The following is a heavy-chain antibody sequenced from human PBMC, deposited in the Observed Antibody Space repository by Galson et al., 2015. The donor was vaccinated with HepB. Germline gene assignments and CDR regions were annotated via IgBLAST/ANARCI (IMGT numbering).Heavy chain of an antibody. J-gene: IGHJ5*02. CDR3: AKTQYGPAAIGSGRFDP. Sequence: SLRLSCAASGLTLSTYGMNWVRQAPGKGLEWVSTSGRGGDAYYADSVKGRFTIFRDNSMNTLYLQMNSLRAEDTAVYYCAKTQYGPAAIGSGRFDPWGQGTLVTVSS. V-gene: IGHV3-23*01. CDR1: GLTLSTYG. D-gene: IGHD2-2*01. CDR2: TSGRGGDA.